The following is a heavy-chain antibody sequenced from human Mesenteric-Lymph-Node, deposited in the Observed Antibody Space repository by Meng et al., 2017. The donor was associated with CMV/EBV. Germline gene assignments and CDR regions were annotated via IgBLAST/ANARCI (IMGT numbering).Heavy chain of an antibody. CDR3: ARGGYYYDSSGYYYHY. V-gene: IGHV3-74*01. J-gene: IGHJ4*02. Sequence: GFTFSSYWMHWVRQAPGKGLVWVSRINSDGSSTSYADSVKGRFTISRDNAKNTLYLQMNSLRAEDTAVYYCARGGYYYDSSGYYYHYWGQGTLVTVSS. CDR2: INSDGSST. CDR1: GFTFSSYW. D-gene: IGHD3-22*01.